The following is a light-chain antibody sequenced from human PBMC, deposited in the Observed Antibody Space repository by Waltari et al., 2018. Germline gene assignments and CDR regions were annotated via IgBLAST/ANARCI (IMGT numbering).Light chain of an antibody. J-gene: IGKJ2*01. V-gene: IGKV1-5*03. Sequence: DVQMTQSPSTLSASVGDTVTITCRASQSISSWLAWYQQKAGKAPKVLISKASTLESGVPSRFSGSGSGTEFTLTISNLQPDDFATYYCQQYKTYYTFGQGTILEIK. CDR3: QQYKTYYT. CDR2: KAS. CDR1: QSISSW.